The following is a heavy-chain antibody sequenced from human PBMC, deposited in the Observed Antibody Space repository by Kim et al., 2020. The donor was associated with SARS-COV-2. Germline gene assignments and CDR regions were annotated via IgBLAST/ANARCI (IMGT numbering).Heavy chain of an antibody. CDR3: ARGLKPKDIVVVPAEGDYFDY. CDR2: INHSGST. Sequence: SETLSLTCAVYGGSFSGYYWSWIRQPPGKGLEWIGEINHSGSTNYNPSLKSRVTISVDTSKNQFSLKLSSVTAADTAVYYCARGLKPKDIVVVPAEGDYFDYWGQGTLVTVSS. CDR1: GGSFSGYY. V-gene: IGHV4-34*01. D-gene: IGHD2-2*01. J-gene: IGHJ4*02.